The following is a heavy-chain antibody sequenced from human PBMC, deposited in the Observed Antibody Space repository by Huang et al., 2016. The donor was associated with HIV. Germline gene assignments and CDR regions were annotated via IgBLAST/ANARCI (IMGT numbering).Heavy chain of an antibody. D-gene: IGHD6-13*01. V-gene: IGHV3-21*01. Sequence: EVQLVDSGGGLVKPGGSLRLSCAASGFSLDSFNMFWVRQTPAKVLQGVASISPSRSFIEYADSVKGRFSISRDNAKNSLYLQMNSLRGEDTAVYYCVKDRGQQLSPFDSWGQGTLVTVSS. J-gene: IGHJ4*02. CDR2: ISPSRSFI. CDR1: GFSLDSFN. CDR3: VKDRGQQLSPFDS.